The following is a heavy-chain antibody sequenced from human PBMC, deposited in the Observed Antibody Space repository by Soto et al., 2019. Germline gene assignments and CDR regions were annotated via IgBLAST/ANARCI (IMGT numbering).Heavy chain of an antibody. D-gene: IGHD6-13*01. CDR3: ANDASGYSSSWYFYYYGMDV. CDR2: ISGSGGST. J-gene: IGHJ6*02. Sequence: GGSLRLSCAASGFTFSSYAMSWVRQAPGKGLEWVSAISGSGGSTYYADSVKGRFTISRDNSKNTLYLQMNSLRAEDTAVYYCANDASGYSSSWYFYYYGMDVWGQGTTVTSP. V-gene: IGHV3-23*01. CDR1: GFTFSSYA.